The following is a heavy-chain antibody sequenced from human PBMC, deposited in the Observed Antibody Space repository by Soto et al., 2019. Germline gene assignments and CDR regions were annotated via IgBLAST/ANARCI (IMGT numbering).Heavy chain of an antibody. Sequence: PSETLSLTCAVYGGSFSGYYWSWIRQPPGKGLEWIGEINHSGSTNYNPSLKSRVTISVDTSKNQFSLKQSSVTAADTAVYYCASTFYCSSTRCYGNYYYYYGMDVWGQGTTVTVSS. CDR1: GGSFSGYY. V-gene: IGHV4-34*01. J-gene: IGHJ6*02. D-gene: IGHD2-2*01. CDR2: INHSGST. CDR3: ASTFYCSSTRCYGNYYYYYGMDV.